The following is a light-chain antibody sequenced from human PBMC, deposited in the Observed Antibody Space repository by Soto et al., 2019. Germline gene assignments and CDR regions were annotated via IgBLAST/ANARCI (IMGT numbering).Light chain of an antibody. Sequence: EIVMTQSPATLSVSPGERATLSCRASQSVSSNLAWYQQKPGQPPSLLIYGASARATGIPARFSGSGSGTEFTLTIRNLQSEDFAVYYCQHYNNWPFTVGQGTKVDTK. V-gene: IGKV3-15*01. CDR1: QSVSSN. CDR3: QHYNNWPFT. CDR2: GAS. J-gene: IGKJ2*01.